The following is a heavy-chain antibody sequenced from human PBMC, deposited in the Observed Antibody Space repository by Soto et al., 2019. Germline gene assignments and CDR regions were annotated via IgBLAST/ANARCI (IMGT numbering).Heavy chain of an antibody. D-gene: IGHD3-9*01. CDR2: ISPNNGYT. CDR3: TRAAYDILPGHYNGAALEI. V-gene: IGHV1-18*01. Sequence: EASVNVSCKASGHTFVGYGVTWVRQAPGQGLEWMGWISPNNGYTNYAPKLQGRVTMTTDTSTSTAYMELRSLRSDDTAIYYCTRAAYDILPGHYNGAALEIWGQGTMVTVSS. J-gene: IGHJ3*02. CDR1: GHTFVGYG.